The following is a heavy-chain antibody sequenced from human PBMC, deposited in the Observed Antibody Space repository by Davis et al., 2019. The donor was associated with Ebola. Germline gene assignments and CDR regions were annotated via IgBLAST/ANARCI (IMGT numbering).Heavy chain of an antibody. V-gene: IGHV3-53*01. CDR3: AREAVDFWSGYYTHYFDY. CDR1: GFTVSSNY. J-gene: IGHJ4*02. Sequence: GGSLRLSCAASGFTVSSNYMSWVRQAPGKGLEWVSVIYSGGSTSYADSVKGRFTISRDNSKNTLYLQMNSLRAEDTAVYYCAREAVDFWSGYYTHYFDYWGQGTLVTVSS. D-gene: IGHD3-3*01. CDR2: IYSGGST.